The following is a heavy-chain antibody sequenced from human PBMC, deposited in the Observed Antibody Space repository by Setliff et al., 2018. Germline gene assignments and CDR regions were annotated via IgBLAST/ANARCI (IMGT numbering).Heavy chain of an antibody. CDR1: GVTXXXPW. CDR3: VTGSVPPN. Sequence: GGSLRLSCAGSGVTXXXPWMSWVXXXXGXXXXXXXXXXXXGDEXXYVDSVKGRFTISRDNAKNSLFLQISSLRAEDTAMYYCVTGSVPPNWGQGTLVTVSS. J-gene: IGHJ4*02. CDR2: XXXXGDEX. V-gene: IGHV3-7*03.